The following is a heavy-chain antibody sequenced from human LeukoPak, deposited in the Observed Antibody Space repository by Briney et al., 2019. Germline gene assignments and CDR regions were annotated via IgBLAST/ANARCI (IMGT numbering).Heavy chain of an antibody. CDR2: IRSGSNYI. CDR3: ARDSDPNSSGWFDY. V-gene: IGHV3-21*01. J-gene: IGHJ4*02. Sequence: GGSLRLSCAASGFTFSIYSMNWVRQAPGKGLEWVSCIRSGSNYIYYADSVKGRFSISRDNAKNSLNLQMNSLTAEDTAVYFCARDSDPNSSGWFDYWGQGTLLTVSS. CDR1: GFTFSIYS. D-gene: IGHD6-19*01.